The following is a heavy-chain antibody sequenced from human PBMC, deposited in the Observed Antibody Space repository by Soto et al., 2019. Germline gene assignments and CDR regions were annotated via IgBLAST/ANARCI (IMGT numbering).Heavy chain of an antibody. V-gene: IGHV3-9*01. CDR1: GFTFDDYA. D-gene: IGHD3-3*01. J-gene: IGHJ6*03. CDR2: ISWNSGSI. CDR3: AKDAITIFGVPRVYYYYYMDV. Sequence: GGSLRLSCAASGFTFDDYAMHWVRQAPGKGLEWVSGISWNSGSIGYADSVKGRFTISRDNAKNSLYLQMNSLRAEDTALYYCAKDAITIFGVPRVYYYYYMDVWGKGTTVTVSS.